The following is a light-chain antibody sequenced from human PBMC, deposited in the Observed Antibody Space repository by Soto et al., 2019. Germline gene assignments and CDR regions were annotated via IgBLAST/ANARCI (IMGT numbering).Light chain of an antibody. V-gene: IGKV3-15*01. CDR3: QQYNNWPS. CDR1: QTVSRN. Sequence: EVVMMQSPATLSVSPGERATLSCRASQTVSRNLAWYQQRPGQAPRLLIYDISNRATGVPARFSGSGSETEFTLTIRSLQSEDFAVYFCQQYNNWPSCGQGTRREIK. J-gene: IGKJ5*01. CDR2: DIS.